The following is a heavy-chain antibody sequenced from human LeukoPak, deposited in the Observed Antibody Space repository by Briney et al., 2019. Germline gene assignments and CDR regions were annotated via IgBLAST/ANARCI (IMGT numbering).Heavy chain of an antibody. CDR1: GVSISSYY. Sequence: SETLSLTCTVSGVSISSYYWSWIRQPPGKGLEWIGYIYYSGSTNYNPSLKSRVTISVDTSKNQFSLKLSSVTAADTAVYYCARDSSLGAFDIWGQGTMVTVSS. D-gene: IGHD7-27*01. CDR2: IYYSGST. CDR3: ARDSSLGAFDI. J-gene: IGHJ3*02. V-gene: IGHV4-59*01.